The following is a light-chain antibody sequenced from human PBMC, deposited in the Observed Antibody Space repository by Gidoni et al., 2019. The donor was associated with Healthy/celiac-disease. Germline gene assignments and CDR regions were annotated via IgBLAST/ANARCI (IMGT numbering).Light chain of an antibody. CDR1: NRAVGGYNY. J-gene: IGLJ2*01. CDR2: DVS. CDR3: SSYTSSSSVV. V-gene: IGLV2-14*01. Sequence: SALTQPASVSGSPGQSLTISCTGTNRAVGGYNYFSWYQQPPVKAPKLMIYDVSNRPSGVSNRFSGSKSGNTASLTIAGLQAEDEADYYCSSYTSSSSVVFGGGTKLTVL.